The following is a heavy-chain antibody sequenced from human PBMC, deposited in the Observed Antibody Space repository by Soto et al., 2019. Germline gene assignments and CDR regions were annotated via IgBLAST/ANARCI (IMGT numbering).Heavy chain of an antibody. CDR1: RFTFSSYA. D-gene: IGHD2-2*02. J-gene: IGHJ4*02. Sequence: GGSLRLSCAASRFTFSSYAMSWVRQAPGKGLEWVSAISGSGGSTYYADSVKGRFTISRDNSKNTLYLQMNSLRAEDTAVYYCAKRVVVPAAIPAPFDYWGQGTLVTVSS. CDR2: ISGSGGST. V-gene: IGHV3-23*01. CDR3: AKRVVVPAAIPAPFDY.